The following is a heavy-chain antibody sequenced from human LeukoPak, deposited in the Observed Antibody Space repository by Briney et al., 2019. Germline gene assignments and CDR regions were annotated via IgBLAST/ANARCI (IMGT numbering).Heavy chain of an antibody. CDR3: ARRGDSSSSSYWFDP. V-gene: IGHV3-73*01. J-gene: IGHJ5*02. D-gene: IGHD6-6*01. CDR1: GFTFSNHW. Sequence: PGGSLRLSCVASGFTFSNHWMSWVRQAPGKGLEWVGRIRSKANNYATVYAASLKGRFTISRDDSKNTAYLQMNSLKTEDTAVYYCARRGDSSSSSYWFDPWGQGTLVTVSS. CDR2: IRSKANNYAT.